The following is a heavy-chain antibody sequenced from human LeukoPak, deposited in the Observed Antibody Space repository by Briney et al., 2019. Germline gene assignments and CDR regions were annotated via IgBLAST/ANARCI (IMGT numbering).Heavy chain of an antibody. CDR2: IYPSDSDT. CDR1: GYTFINYW. Sequence: GESLKISCKGSGYTFINYWIGWVHQMPGKGLEWMGIIYPSDSDTRYSPSFRGQVTISADKSISTAYLQWSSLKASDTAMYYCASHDYGDYGTFKFWGQGTLVTVSS. J-gene: IGHJ4*02. CDR3: ASHDYGDYGTFKF. V-gene: IGHV5-51*07. D-gene: IGHD4-17*01.